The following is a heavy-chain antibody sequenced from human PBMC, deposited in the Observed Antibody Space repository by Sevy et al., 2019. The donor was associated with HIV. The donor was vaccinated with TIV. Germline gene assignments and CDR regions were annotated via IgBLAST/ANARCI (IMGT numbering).Heavy chain of an antibody. CDR1: GFTFSDYY. J-gene: IGHJ5*02. Sequence: GGSLRLSCAASGFTFSDYYMSWIRQAPGKGLEWVSYISSSGSTIYYADSVKGRFTISRDNAKNSLYLQMNSVRAEDTAVYYCARVWDGSGSQRPNWFDPWGQGTLVTVSS. CDR3: ARVWDGSGSQRPNWFDP. CDR2: ISSSGSTI. V-gene: IGHV3-11*01. D-gene: IGHD3-10*01.